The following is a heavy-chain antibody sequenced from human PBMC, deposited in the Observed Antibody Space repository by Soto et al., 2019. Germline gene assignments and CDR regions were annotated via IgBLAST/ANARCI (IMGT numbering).Heavy chain of an antibody. D-gene: IGHD1-26*01. CDR3: ASIKRGDAYGYSLDF. CDR1: GGCISSTSYY. V-gene: IGHV4-61*03. CDR2: IFYSGSA. J-gene: IGHJ4*02. Sequence: SETLALTCTVYGGCISSTSYYCSWIRQPPGKGLEWIGYIFYSGSANYNPSLKSRVTISVDTSKNHFSLKLRSVTATDTAVYYCASIKRGDAYGYSLDFWGRGTSDSVSS.